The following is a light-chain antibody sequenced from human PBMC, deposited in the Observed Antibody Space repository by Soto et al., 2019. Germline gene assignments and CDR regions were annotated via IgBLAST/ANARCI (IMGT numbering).Light chain of an antibody. Sequence: DLQMTQSPSSLSASVGDRVTITCRASQSISSYLNWYQQKPGKAPKLLIYAASSLQSGVPSRFSGSGSGTDFPLTISSLQAEDLATYYCQQSYSTTWTFGQGTKVEIK. CDR1: QSISSY. CDR3: QQSYSTTWT. V-gene: IGKV1-39*01. J-gene: IGKJ1*01. CDR2: AAS.